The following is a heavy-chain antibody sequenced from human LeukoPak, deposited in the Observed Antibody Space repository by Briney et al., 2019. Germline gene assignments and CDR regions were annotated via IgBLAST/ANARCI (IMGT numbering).Heavy chain of an antibody. D-gene: IGHD6-6*01. CDR1: GFTFDDYA. J-gene: IGHJ6*03. Sequence: GGSLRLSCAASGFTFDDYAMHWVRQAPGKGLEWVSGISWYSGTMAYAGSVKGRFTISRDNARNALYLQMNSLRAEDTALYYCAKVVAARRYYYYYMDVWGKGTSVTVSS. V-gene: IGHV3-9*01. CDR3: AKVVAARRYYYYYMDV. CDR2: ISWYSGTM.